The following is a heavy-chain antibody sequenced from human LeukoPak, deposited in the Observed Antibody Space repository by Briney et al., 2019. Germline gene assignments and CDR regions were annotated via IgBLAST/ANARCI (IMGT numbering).Heavy chain of an antibody. CDR2: INPNSGGT. Sequence: ASVKVSCKASGYTFTGYYMHWVRQAPGQGLEWMGWINPNSGGTNYAQKFQGRVTMTRDTSISTAYMELSRLRSDDTAVYYCARDEYYYDSSGYPDYWGQGTLVTVFS. CDR1: GYTFTGYY. D-gene: IGHD3-22*01. CDR3: ARDEYYYDSSGYPDY. J-gene: IGHJ4*02. V-gene: IGHV1-2*02.